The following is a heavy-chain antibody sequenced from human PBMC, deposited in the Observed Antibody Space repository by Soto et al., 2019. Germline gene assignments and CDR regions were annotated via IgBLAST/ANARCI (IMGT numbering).Heavy chain of an antibody. CDR3: AARPTIAVAGTGGAFDI. Sequence: ESGGGVVQPGRSLRLSCAASGFTFSSYGMHWVRQAPGKGLEWVAVISYDGSNKYYADSVKGRFTISRDNSKNTLYLQMNSLRAEDTAVYYCAARPTIAVAGTGGAFDIWGQGTMVTVSS. CDR1: GFTFSSYG. V-gene: IGHV3-30*03. CDR2: ISYDGSNK. J-gene: IGHJ3*02. D-gene: IGHD6-19*01.